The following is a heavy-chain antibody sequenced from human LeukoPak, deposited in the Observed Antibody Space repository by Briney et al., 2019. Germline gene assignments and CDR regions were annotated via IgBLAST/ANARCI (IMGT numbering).Heavy chain of an antibody. Sequence: ASVKVSCKASGYTFTGYYMHWVRQAPGQGLEWMGWINPNSGGTNYAQKFQGRVTMTRDTSISTPYMELSRLRSDDTAVYYCARDQRDYGKGGDYYYYYGMDVGGQGTTVTVSS. CDR1: GYTFTGYY. J-gene: IGHJ6*02. CDR2: INPNSGGT. V-gene: IGHV1-2*02. D-gene: IGHD3-16*01. CDR3: ARDQRDYGKGGDYYYYYGMDV.